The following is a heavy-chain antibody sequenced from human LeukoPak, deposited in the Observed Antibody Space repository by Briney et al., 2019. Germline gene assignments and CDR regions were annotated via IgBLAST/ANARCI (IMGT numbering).Heavy chain of an antibody. D-gene: IGHD2-15*01. CDR2: ISAYNGNT. CDR1: GYTFTSYA. CDR3: ATTPVVAAVNFDY. J-gene: IGHJ4*02. V-gene: IGHV1-18*01. Sequence: GASVKVSCKASGYTFTSYAISWVRQAPGQGLEWMGWISAYNGNTNYAQKLQGRATMTTDTSTSTAYMELSSLRSEDTAVYYCATTPVVAAVNFDYWGQGTLVTVSS.